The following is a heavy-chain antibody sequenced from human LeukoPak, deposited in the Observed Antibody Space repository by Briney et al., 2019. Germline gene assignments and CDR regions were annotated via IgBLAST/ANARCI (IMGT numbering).Heavy chain of an antibody. J-gene: IGHJ4*02. Sequence: SVKVSCKASGGTFSSYAISWVRQAPGQGLEWMGGIIPIFGTANYAQKFQGRVTITADESTSTAYMELSSLRSEDTAVYYCTRDYCSGGSCYSGNFYFDYWGQGTLVTVSS. CDR1: GGTFSSYA. V-gene: IGHV1-69*01. CDR3: TRDYCSGGSCYSGNFYFDY. D-gene: IGHD2-15*01. CDR2: IIPIFGTA.